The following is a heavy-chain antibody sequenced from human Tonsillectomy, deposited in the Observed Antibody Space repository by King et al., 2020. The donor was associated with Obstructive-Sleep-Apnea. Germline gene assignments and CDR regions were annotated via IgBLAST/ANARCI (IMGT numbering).Heavy chain of an antibody. J-gene: IGHJ6*02. CDR2: ISYDGSEK. Sequence: VQLVQSGGGVVQPGRSLRLSCAASGFTFNNHAIHWVRQAPGKGLEGVAVISYDGSEKYYADSVKGRFTISRDNSKNTLYLQMNSLRAEDAAVYFCARDRATCCFYGMDVWGQGTTVSVSS. CDR1: GFTFNNHA. D-gene: IGHD5-24*01. V-gene: IGHV3-30*04. CDR3: ARDRATCCFYGMDV.